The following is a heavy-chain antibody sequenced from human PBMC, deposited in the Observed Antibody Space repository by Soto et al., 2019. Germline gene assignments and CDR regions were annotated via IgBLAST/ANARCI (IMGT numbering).Heavy chain of an antibody. CDR3: AREQGGYLDRGPFDY. CDR2: IWYDGGNK. CDR1: GFTFSSYG. J-gene: IGHJ4*02. V-gene: IGHV3-33*01. Sequence: GGSLRLSCAASGFTFSSYGMHLVRQSPGKGLEWVAVIWYDGGNKYYADSVKGRFTISRDNSKNTLYLQMNSLRAEDTAVYYCAREQGGYLDRGPFDYWGQGTLVTVSS. D-gene: IGHD5-12*01.